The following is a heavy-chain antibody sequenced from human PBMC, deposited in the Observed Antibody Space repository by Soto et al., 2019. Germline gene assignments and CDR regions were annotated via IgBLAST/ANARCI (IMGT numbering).Heavy chain of an antibody. V-gene: IGHV3-21*01. CDR3: ARQGEAGDYDFWSGPAPYYGMDV. CDR1: GFTFISYS. D-gene: IGHD3-3*01. J-gene: IGHJ6*02. CDR2: ISSSSSYI. Sequence: LRLSFAASGFTFISYSINWVRQAPGKGLEWVSSISSSSSYIYYADSVKGRFTISRDNAKNSLYLQMNSLRAEDTAVYYCARQGEAGDYDFWSGPAPYYGMDVWGQGTTVTVSS.